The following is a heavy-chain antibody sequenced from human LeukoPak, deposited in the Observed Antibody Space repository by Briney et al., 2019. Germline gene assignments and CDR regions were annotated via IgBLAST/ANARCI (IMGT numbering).Heavy chain of an antibody. Sequence: PGGSLRLSCAASGFTVSSNYMSWVRQAPGKGLEWVSVICSGGSTYYADSVKGRFTISRDNSKNTLYLQMNSLRAEDTAVYYCARVGGEAYYDFWSGFDYWGQGTLVTVSS. V-gene: IGHV3-66*01. CDR3: ARVGGEAYYDFWSGFDY. J-gene: IGHJ4*02. CDR1: GFTVSSNY. CDR2: ICSGGST. D-gene: IGHD3-3*01.